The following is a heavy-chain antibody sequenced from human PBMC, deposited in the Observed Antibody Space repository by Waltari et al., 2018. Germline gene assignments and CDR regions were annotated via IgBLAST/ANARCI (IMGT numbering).Heavy chain of an antibody. Sequence: QVHLLQSGAEGKKPGTSVMVSCTTSGYTFTDYYLHWVRRATGQGLEWMGWINTNGGGTKYPQKFQGRDTMTRDTSINTVYMELSNLMSDDTAVYYCARVPGGMYGGNAPFDSWGQGTLVTVSS. D-gene: IGHD2-15*01. J-gene: IGHJ4*02. V-gene: IGHV1-2*02. CDR1: GYTFTDYY. CDR3: ARVPGGMYGGNAPFDS. CDR2: INTNGGGT.